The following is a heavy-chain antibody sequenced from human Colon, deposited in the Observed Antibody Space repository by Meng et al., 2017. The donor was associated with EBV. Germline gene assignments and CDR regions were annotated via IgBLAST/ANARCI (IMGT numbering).Heavy chain of an antibody. V-gene: IGHV4-30-2*01. CDR3: VRDTRRGGGWFDP. Sequence: QTSGSGMVAPAQTSSLTTAAYGDSITSGAYSVTWIPQPPWKRLEWIGYIYHGMNIYYTPSLRSRVTISVDKSRNQFSLKLTSVSAADTAVYYCVRDTRRGGGWFDPCGQGTLVTVSS. CDR2: IYHGMNI. CDR1: GDSITSGAYS. J-gene: IGHJ5*02. D-gene: IGHD3-10*01.